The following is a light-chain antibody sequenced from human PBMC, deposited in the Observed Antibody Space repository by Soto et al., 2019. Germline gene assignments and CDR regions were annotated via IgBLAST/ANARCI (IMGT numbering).Light chain of an antibody. CDR3: QQSYGTPIT. J-gene: IGKJ5*01. CDR1: QSISRY. CDR2: VAS. Sequence: DIQMTQSPSSLSASLGDRVTITSRASQSISRYLNWYQQKPGKAPNLLIYVASSLQSEVPSRFSGSGSGTDFTLTITSLQPEDFATYYCQQSYGTPITFGQGTRLEIK. V-gene: IGKV1-39*01.